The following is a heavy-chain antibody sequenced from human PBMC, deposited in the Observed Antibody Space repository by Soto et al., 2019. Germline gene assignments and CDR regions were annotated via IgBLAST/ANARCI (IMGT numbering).Heavy chain of an antibody. V-gene: IGHV4-59*12. Sequence: SGTLSLTCTDSGGPISSYYWSWIRQPPGKGLEWIGYIYYSGSTNYNPSLKSRVTISVDTSKNQFSLKLSSVTAADTAVYYCARADVCSTSCYRDDYGMDVWGQGTTVTVSS. CDR2: IYYSGST. CDR3: ARADVCSTSCYRDDYGMDV. J-gene: IGHJ6*02. CDR1: GGPISSYY. D-gene: IGHD2-2*01.